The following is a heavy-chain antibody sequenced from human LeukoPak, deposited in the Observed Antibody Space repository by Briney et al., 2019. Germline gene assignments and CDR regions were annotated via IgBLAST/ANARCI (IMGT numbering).Heavy chain of an antibody. CDR3: ASTGSDYYDSSGYFVGGYHYYMDV. D-gene: IGHD3-22*01. CDR2: IYSTGRT. J-gene: IGHJ6*03. V-gene: IGHV4-4*07. CDR1: GGSLSSYY. Sequence: SETLSLTCTVCGGSLSSYYWSWIRQPAGGGLEGIGHIYSTGRTNYNPSLKRRGTISVYTSKYQFSLKLSSVPAADTSIYYCASTGSDYYDSSGYFVGGYHYYMDVWGKGTTVTVSS.